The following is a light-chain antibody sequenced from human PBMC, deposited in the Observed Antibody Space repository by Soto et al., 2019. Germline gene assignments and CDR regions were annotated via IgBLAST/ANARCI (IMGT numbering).Light chain of an antibody. Sequence: DIVLTQSPGTLSLSPGERATLSCRASQSVNSAYLARYQQKPGQAPRLLIYGASTRATGIPDRFSGSGSGTDFTLTISRLEPEDLAVYYCQQYGNSPPWTFGQGTKVEIK. CDR3: QQYGNSPPWT. CDR2: GAS. J-gene: IGKJ1*01. CDR1: QSVNSAY. V-gene: IGKV3-20*01.